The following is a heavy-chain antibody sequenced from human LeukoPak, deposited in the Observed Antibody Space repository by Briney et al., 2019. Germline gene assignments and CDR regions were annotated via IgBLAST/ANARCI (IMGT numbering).Heavy chain of an antibody. Sequence: GESLKSSCKGSGYSFTIYWIGWVRQMPGKGREWVGIIYPGGSDSRYSPSFQGQVTISADKSINTAYLQWSSLKASDTAMYYCARRPSTVTTFAFDFWGQGTMVTVSS. J-gene: IGHJ3*01. D-gene: IGHD4-17*01. CDR1: GYSFTIYW. CDR3: ARRPSTVTTFAFDF. V-gene: IGHV5-51*01. CDR2: IYPGGSDS.